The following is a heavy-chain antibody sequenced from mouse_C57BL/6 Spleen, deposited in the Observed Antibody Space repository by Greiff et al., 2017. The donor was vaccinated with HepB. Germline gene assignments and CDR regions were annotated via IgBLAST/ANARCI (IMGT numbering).Heavy chain of an antibody. D-gene: IGHD3-2*02. CDR3: ARDSSGYVLFDY. V-gene: IGHV1-80*01. J-gene: IGHJ2*01. Sequence: VQLQQSGAELVKPGASVKISCKASGYAFSSYWMNWVKQRPGKGLEWIGQIYPGDGDTNYNGKFKGKATLTADKSSSTAYMQLSSLTSEDSAVYFCARDSSGYVLFDYWGQGTTLTVSS. CDR2: IYPGDGDT. CDR1: GYAFSSYW.